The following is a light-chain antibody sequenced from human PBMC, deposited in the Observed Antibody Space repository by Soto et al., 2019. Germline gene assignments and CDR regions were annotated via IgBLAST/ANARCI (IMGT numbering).Light chain of an antibody. CDR1: QSVSSSY. CDR2: DAS. V-gene: IGKV3-20*01. J-gene: IGKJ1*01. Sequence: VFRQSPSNLSLSPGERATLSCRASQSVSSSYLAWYQQKPGQAPRLLIYDASSRATGIPDRFSGSGSGTDFTLTISRLEPEDFAVYYCQQYSSSRTFGQGTKVDIK. CDR3: QQYSSSRT.